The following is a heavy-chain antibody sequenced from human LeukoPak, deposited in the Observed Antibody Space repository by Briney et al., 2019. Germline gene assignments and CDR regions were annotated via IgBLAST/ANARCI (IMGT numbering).Heavy chain of an antibody. CDR2: ISGDGGST. CDR1: GFTFSTYA. D-gene: IGHD2-2*01. J-gene: IGHJ4*02. CDR3: AKRPDCSTTNCFRFEY. Sequence: QAGGPLRLSCAASGFTFSTYAISGFRKAPGQGLNWVSSISGDGGSTYYAESVKGRFTISRDNSKNTLYLQMNSLRAEDTAVYYCAKRPDCSTTNCFRFEYWGQGTLVTVSS. V-gene: IGHV3-23*01.